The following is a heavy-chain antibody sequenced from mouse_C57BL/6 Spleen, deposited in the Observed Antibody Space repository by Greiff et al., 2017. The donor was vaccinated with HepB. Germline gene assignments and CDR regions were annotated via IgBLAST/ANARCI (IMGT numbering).Heavy chain of an antibody. CDR2: ISDGGSYT. J-gene: IGHJ2*01. CDR3: AREGSDYGSSFDY. V-gene: IGHV5-4*01. CDR1: GFTFSSYA. Sequence: EVQLQESGGGLVKPGGSLKLSCAASGFTFSSYAMSWVRQTPEKRLEWVATISDGGSYTYYPDNVKGRFTISRDNAKNNLYLQMSHLKSEDTAMYYCAREGSDYGSSFDYWGQGTTLTVSS. D-gene: IGHD1-1*01.